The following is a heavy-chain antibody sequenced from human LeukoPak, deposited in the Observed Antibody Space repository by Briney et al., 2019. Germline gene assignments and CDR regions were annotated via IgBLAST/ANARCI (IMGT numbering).Heavy chain of an antibody. CDR1: GFTFDDYA. Sequence: GGSLRLSCAASGFTFDDYAMHWVRQAPGKGLGWVSGITWNSGNIGYADSVKGRFTISRNNAKNSLYLQMNSLRAEDMAFYYCAKARYSSSSLDFFDYWGQGTLVTVSS. J-gene: IGHJ4*02. CDR2: ITWNSGNI. CDR3: AKARYSSSSLDFFDY. V-gene: IGHV3-9*03. D-gene: IGHD6-13*01.